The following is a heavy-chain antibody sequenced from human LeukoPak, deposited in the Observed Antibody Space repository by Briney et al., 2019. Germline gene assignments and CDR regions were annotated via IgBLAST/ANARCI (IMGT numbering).Heavy chain of an antibody. CDR3: TTNPVSGSYVYY. Sequence: GGSLRLSCAASGFTFSSYGMHWVRQAPGKGLEWVAVIWYDGSTKYYADSVKGRFTISRDNSKNTLYLQMNSLRAEDTAVYYCTTNPVSGSYVYYWGQGTLVTVSS. D-gene: IGHD6-19*01. V-gene: IGHV3-33*03. J-gene: IGHJ4*02. CDR1: GFTFSSYG. CDR2: IWYDGSTK.